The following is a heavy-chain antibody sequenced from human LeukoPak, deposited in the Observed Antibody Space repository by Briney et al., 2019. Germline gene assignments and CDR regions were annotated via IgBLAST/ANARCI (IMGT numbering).Heavy chain of an antibody. CDR1: GGSISSYY. Sequence: PSETLSLTCTVSGGSISSYYWSWIRQPPGKGLEWIGYIYYSGSTDYNPSLKGRVTISADTSKNQFSLKLTSVTAADTAVYYCAREPSFSGRFEDWGPGTLVTVSS. CDR2: IYYSGST. CDR3: AREPSFSGRFED. J-gene: IGHJ4*02. V-gene: IGHV4-59*01. D-gene: IGHD1-26*01.